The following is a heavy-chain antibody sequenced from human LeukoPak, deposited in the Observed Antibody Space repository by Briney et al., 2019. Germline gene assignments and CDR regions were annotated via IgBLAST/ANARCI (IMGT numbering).Heavy chain of an antibody. D-gene: IGHD1-26*01. CDR3: TRLLSGATYYFDY. Sequence: GGTQRLSRAATASTFGEDEICWFPEAPKKGVGWGGFIRRKAYGGTTEYAASVKGRFTISRDDSKSIAYLQMNSLKTEDTAVYYCTRLLSGATYYFDYWGQGTLVTVSS. V-gene: IGHV3-49*03. CDR2: IRRKAYGGTT. J-gene: IGHJ4*02. CDR1: ASTFGEDE.